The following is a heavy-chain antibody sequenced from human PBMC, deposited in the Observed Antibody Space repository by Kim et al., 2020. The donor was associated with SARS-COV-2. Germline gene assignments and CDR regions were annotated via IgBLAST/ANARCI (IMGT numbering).Heavy chain of an antibody. D-gene: IGHD5-18*01. J-gene: IGHJ3*02. CDR3: ARGTGIGYSYDSFDI. V-gene: IGHV4-4*02. Sequence: PTLKSRVTRSVDKSKNQFALKLNSVTAADTAVYYCARGTGIGYSYDSFDIWGQGTMVTVSS.